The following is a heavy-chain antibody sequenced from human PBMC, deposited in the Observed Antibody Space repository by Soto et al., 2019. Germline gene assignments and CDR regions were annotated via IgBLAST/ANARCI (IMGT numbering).Heavy chain of an antibody. CDR1: GYTFTSYY. J-gene: IGHJ5*02. CDR3: AVCSGGSCYFNWFDP. CDR2: INPSGGST. Sequence: ASVKVSCKASGYTFTSYYMHWVRQAPGQGLEWMGIINPSGGSTSYAQKFQGRVTMTRDTSTSRVYMELSSLRSDDTAVYYCAVCSGGSCYFNWFDPWGQGTLVTVSS. V-gene: IGHV1-46*01. D-gene: IGHD2-15*01.